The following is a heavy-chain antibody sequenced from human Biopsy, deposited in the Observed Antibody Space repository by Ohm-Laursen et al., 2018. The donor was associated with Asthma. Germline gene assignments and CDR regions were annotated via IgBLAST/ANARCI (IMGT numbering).Heavy chain of an antibody. D-gene: IGHD3-3*01. Sequence: SLRLSCTASGFVFRSHAMHWVRQAPGKGLEWVAVVSYDGGVAHYADSMKGRFTISGDNAKSTLYLQMNRLRTDDTAVYYCAKRRGYSDLTDFDHWGQGALVTVSS. V-gene: IGHV3-30*18. CDR1: GFVFRSHA. J-gene: IGHJ4*02. CDR2: VSYDGGVA. CDR3: AKRRGYSDLTDFDH.